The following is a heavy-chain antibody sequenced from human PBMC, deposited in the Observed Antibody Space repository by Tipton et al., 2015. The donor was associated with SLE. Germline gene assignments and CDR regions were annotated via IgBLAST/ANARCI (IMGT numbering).Heavy chain of an antibody. V-gene: IGHV4-39*02. CDR1: GASIGSSAFS. Sequence: TLSLTCTVSGASIGSSAFSWGWIRQPPGKGLEWIACLSYSGSTYYNPSLRSRVTIPGDTSKNHFSLRLSSLTAADTAVYYCATGRHSDYFFDFWGQGTLVSVST. CDR3: ATGRHSDYFFDF. D-gene: IGHD5-12*01. J-gene: IGHJ4*02. CDR2: LSYSGST.